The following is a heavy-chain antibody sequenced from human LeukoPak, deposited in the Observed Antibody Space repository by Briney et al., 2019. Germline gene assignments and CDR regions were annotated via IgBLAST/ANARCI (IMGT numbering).Heavy chain of an antibody. CDR2: INHRGST. D-gene: IGHD6-13*01. V-gene: IGHV4-34*01. J-gene: IGHJ3*02. CDR1: GGSFSGYY. CDR3: ARGPKRGIAAAGSRMGRHAFDI. Sequence: SETLSLTCAVYGGSFSGYYWSWIRQPPGKGLECIGEINHRGSTNSKPSLKSRVTISVDTSKSQFSLKLSSVTAADTAVYYCARGPKRGIAAAGSRMGRHAFDIWGQGTMVTVSS.